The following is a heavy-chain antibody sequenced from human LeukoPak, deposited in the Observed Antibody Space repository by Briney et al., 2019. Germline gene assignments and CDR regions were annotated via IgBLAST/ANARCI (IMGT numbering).Heavy chain of an antibody. Sequence: SGTLSLTCAVSGGSISSSNWWSWVRQPPGEGLEWIGEIYHSGSTNYNPSLKSRVTISVDKSKNQFSLKLSSVTAADTAVYYCARGLLWFGESYDAFDIWGQGTMVTVSS. CDR3: ARGLLWFGESYDAFDI. CDR1: GGSISSSNW. J-gene: IGHJ3*02. V-gene: IGHV4-4*02. CDR2: IYHSGST. D-gene: IGHD3-10*01.